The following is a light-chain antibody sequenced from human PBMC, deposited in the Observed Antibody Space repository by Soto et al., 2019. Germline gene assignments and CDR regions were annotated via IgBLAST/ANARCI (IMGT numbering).Light chain of an antibody. V-gene: IGLV1-47*01. J-gene: IGLJ2*01. CDR1: SSNIGSNY. Sequence: QLVLTQPPSASGTPGQRVTISCSGSSSNIGSNYVYWYQQLPGTAPKLLIYRNNQRPSGVPDRFSGSKSGTSASLAISGLRSEDEADYYCAAWDDSSVVFGGGTKLTVL. CDR2: RNN. CDR3: AAWDDSSVV.